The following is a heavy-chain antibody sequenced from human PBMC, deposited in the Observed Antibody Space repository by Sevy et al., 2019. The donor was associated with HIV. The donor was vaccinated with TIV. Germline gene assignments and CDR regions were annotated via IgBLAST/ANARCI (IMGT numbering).Heavy chain of an antibody. D-gene: IGHD6-13*01. V-gene: IGHV4-59*01. CDR3: ALAAGTSRYYYYGMDV. CDR2: IYYSGST. Sequence: SETLSLTCTVSGGSISSYYWSWIRQPPGKGLEWIGYIYYSGSTNYNPSLKSRVTISVDTSKNQFSLKLGSVTAADTAVYYCALAAGTSRYYYYGMDVWGQGTTVTVSS. J-gene: IGHJ6*02. CDR1: GGSISSYY.